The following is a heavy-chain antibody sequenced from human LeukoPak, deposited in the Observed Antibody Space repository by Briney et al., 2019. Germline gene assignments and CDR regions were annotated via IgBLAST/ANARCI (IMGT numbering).Heavy chain of an antibody. V-gene: IGHV1-18*01. Sequence: ASVKVSCKASGYTFTSYGIIWVRQAPGQGLEWMGWISAYNGNTNYAQKLQGRVTMTTDTSTSTAYMELRSLRSDDTAVYYCARNLGDYDSSGYTEWYFDLWGRGTLVTVSS. CDR2: ISAYNGNT. CDR3: ARNLGDYDSSGYTEWYFDL. D-gene: IGHD3-22*01. CDR1: GYTFTSYG. J-gene: IGHJ2*01.